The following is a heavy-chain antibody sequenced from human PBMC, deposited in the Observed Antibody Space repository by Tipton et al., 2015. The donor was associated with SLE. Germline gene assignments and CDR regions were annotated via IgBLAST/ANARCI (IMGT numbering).Heavy chain of an antibody. CDR3: ARNSASGLDY. J-gene: IGHJ4*02. V-gene: IGHV1-46*04. D-gene: IGHD1-26*01. CDR1: GYTFTNYY. Sequence: QLVQSGAEVKKPGTSVRVSCKASGYTFTNYYIHWVRQAPGQGLEWMGFINPIGGSTSYAQKLRGKFTMTTDTSTSTVYMEVSSLRYEDTAMYYCARNSASGLDYWGQGTLVTVSS. CDR2: INPIGGST.